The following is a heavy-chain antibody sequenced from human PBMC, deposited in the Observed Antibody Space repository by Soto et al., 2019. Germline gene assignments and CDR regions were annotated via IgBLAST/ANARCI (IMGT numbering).Heavy chain of an antibody. V-gene: IGHV3-21*01. CDR3: ARGEGYYYYGMDV. CDR1: GFTFSSYS. Sequence: EVQLVESGGGLVKPGGSLRLSCAASGFTFSSYSMNWVRQAPGKGLEWVSSISSSSSYIYYADSVKGRFTISRDNAENSLYLQMNSLRAEDTAVYYCARGEGYYYYGMDVWGQGTTVTVSS. CDR2: ISSSSSYI. J-gene: IGHJ6*02.